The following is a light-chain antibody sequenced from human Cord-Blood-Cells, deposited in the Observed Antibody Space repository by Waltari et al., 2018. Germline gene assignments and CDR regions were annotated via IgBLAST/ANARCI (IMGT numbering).Light chain of an antibody. CDR3: CSYAGSSTFG. Sequence: QSALTQPASLSGSPGQSITISCTGTSSDVGSSNLLPWYQQHPGKAPKLMIYEGSKRPSGVSNRFSGSKSGNTASLTISGLQAEDEADYYCCSYAGSSTFGFGGGTKLTVL. J-gene: IGLJ2*01. CDR1: SSDVGSSNL. CDR2: EGS. V-gene: IGLV2-23*03.